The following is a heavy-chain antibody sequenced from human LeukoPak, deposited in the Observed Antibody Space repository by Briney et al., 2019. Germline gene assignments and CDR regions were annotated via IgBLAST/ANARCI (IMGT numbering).Heavy chain of an antibody. V-gene: IGHV3-15*01. CDR3: TTETYYDFWSGSH. Sequence: AGGSLRLSCAASGFTFSSYAMSWVRQAPGKGLEWVGRIKSKTDGGTTDYAAPVKGRFTISRDDSKNTLYLQMNSLKTEDTAVYYCTTETYYDFWSGSHWGQGTLVTVSS. CDR2: IKSKTDGGTT. J-gene: IGHJ4*02. D-gene: IGHD3-3*01. CDR1: GFTFSSYA.